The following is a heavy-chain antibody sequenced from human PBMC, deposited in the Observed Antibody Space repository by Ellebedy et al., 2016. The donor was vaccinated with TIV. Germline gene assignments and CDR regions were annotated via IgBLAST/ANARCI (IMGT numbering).Heavy chain of an antibody. V-gene: IGHV3-13*01. J-gene: IGHJ3*02. CDR3: ARGYYYGSGYDAFDI. CDR2: IGTAGDT. Sequence: GESLKISCAASGFTFSNYDMHWVRQATGKGLEWVSAIGTAGDTYYPGSVKGRFTLSRENAKNSLYLQMNNLRAGDTAMYYCARGYYYGSGYDAFDIWGQGTMVTVSS. D-gene: IGHD3-10*01. CDR1: GFTFSNYD.